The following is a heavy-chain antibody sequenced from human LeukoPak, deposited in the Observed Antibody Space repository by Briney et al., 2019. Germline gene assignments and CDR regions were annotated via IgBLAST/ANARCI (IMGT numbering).Heavy chain of an antibody. CDR1: GGSISSGSYY. CDR2: IYYSGST. Sequence: PSQTLSLTCTVSGGSISSGSYYWSWIRQPPGKGLEWIGYIYYSGSTNYNPSLKSRVTISVDTSKNQFSLKLSSVTAADTAVYYCARGYSSSWFVWFDPWGQGTLVTVSS. J-gene: IGHJ5*02. D-gene: IGHD6-13*01. V-gene: IGHV4-61*01. CDR3: ARGYSSSWFVWFDP.